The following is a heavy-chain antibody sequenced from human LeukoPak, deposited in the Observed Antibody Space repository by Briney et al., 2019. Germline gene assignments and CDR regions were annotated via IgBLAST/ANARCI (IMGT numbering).Heavy chain of an antibody. CDR3: AREIDSGYDPRIDY. V-gene: IGHV4-31*03. J-gene: IGHJ4*02. CDR1: GGSISSGGYY. Sequence: SETLSLTCTVSGGSISSGGYYWSWIRQHPGKGLEWIGYIYYSGSTYYNPSLKSRVTISVDTSKNQFSLKLSSVTAADTAVYYCAREIDSGYDPRIDYWGQGTLVTVSS. D-gene: IGHD5-12*01. CDR2: IYYSGST.